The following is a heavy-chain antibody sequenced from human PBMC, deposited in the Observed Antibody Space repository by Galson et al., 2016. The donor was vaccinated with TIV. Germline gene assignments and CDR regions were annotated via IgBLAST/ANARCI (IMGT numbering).Heavy chain of an antibody. Sequence: ETLSLTCTVSGGFINGDYWSWIRQPAGKGLEWIGRIYTSGSTKYKPSLKGRVSMSVDTSKNQLSLNVNSVTAADTAMYYCARTRLPATTGAFDIWGQGTMVTVSS. CDR2: IYTSGST. D-gene: IGHD1-1*01. CDR3: ARTRLPATTGAFDI. V-gene: IGHV4-4*07. CDR1: GGFINGDY. J-gene: IGHJ3*02.